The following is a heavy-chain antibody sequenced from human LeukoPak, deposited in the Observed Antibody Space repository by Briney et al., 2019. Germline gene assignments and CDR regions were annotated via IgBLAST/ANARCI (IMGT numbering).Heavy chain of an antibody. V-gene: IGHV3-53*01. D-gene: IGHD4/OR15-4a*01. CDR3: ARTSADYGEVLFDY. CDR1: GFIVSSNY. CDR2: IYSGGST. J-gene: IGHJ4*02. Sequence: PGGSLRLSCAASGFIVSSNYMSWVRQAPGKGLEWASVIYSGGSTYYADSVKGRFTISRDNSKNTPYLQMNSLRAEDTAVYYCARTSADYGEVLFDYWGQGTLVTVSS.